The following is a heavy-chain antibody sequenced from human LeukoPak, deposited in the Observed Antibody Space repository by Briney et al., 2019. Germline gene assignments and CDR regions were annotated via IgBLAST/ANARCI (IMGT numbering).Heavy chain of an antibody. J-gene: IGHJ6*02. D-gene: IGHD3-22*01. CDR1: GGSFSGYY. V-gene: IGHV4-34*01. CDR3: ARYYENYYYYGRDV. CDR2: INHSGST. Sequence: SETLSLTCAVYGGSFSGYYWSWIRQPPGKGLEWIGEINHSGSTNYNPSLKSRVTISVDTSKNQFSLKLSSVTAADTAVYYCARYYENYYYYGRDVWGQGTTVTVSS.